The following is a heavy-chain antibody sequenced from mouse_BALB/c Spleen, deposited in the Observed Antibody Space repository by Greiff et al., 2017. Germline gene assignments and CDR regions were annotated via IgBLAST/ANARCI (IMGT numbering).Heavy chain of an antibody. CDR1: GFTFSSYG. J-gene: IGHJ4*01. D-gene: IGHD1-1*01. Sequence: EVNLVESGGDLVKPGGSLKLSCAASGFTFSSYGMSWVRQTPDKRLEWVATISSGGSYTYYPDSVKGRFTISRDNAKNTLYLQMSSLKSEDTAMYYCARNYGSSIYYYAMDYWGQGTSVTVSS. CDR2: ISSGGSYT. CDR3: ARNYGSSIYYYAMDY. V-gene: IGHV5-6*01.